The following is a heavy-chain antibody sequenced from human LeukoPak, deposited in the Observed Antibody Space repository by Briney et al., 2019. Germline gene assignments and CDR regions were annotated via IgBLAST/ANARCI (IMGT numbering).Heavy chain of an antibody. Sequence: ASVKVSCKVSGYTLTELSMHWVRQAPGKGLEWMGGFDPEDGETIYAQKFQGRVTMTEDTSTDTAYMELSGLRSEDTAVYYCATVGGATDTPFAYWGQGTLVTVSS. CDR2: FDPEDGET. CDR1: GYTLTELS. V-gene: IGHV1-24*01. D-gene: IGHD1-26*01. J-gene: IGHJ4*02. CDR3: ATVGGATDTPFAY.